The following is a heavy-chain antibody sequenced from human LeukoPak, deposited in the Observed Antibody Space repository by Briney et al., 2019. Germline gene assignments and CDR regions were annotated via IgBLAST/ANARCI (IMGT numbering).Heavy chain of an antibody. Sequence: SQTLSLTCAISGDTVSNTRSAWNWTRQSPSRGLEWLGRTYYRSKWYTDYAVSVKSRITINPDTSKNQFSLHLNSVTPEDTAVYYCARVNSWTEEPDTGFDYWGQGTLVTVSS. CDR3: ARVNSWTEEPDTGFDY. CDR1: GDTVSNTRSA. J-gene: IGHJ4*02. CDR2: TYYRSKWYT. D-gene: IGHD1-14*01. V-gene: IGHV6-1*01.